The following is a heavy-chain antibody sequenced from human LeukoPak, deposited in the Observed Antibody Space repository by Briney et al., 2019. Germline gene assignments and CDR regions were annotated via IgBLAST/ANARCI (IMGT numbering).Heavy chain of an antibody. CDR3: ARDGYYYDSSGYFPWAFDI. Sequence: PSETLSLTCTVSGGSISSYYWSWIRQPAGKGLEWTGRIYTSGSTNYNPSLKSRVTMSVDTSKNQFSLKLSSVTAADTAVYYCARDGYYYDSSGYFPWAFDIWGQGTMVTVSS. J-gene: IGHJ3*02. CDR2: IYTSGST. V-gene: IGHV4-4*07. CDR1: GGSISSYY. D-gene: IGHD3-22*01.